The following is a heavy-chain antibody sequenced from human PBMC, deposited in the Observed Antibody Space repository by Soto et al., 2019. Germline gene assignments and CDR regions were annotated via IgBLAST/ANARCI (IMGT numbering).Heavy chain of an antibody. CDR3: ARVSGSGSYFSTPFDY. Sequence: QVQLVESGGGVVQPGRSLRLSCAASGFTFSSYGIHWVRQAPGKGLEWVAIIYYDGSNKYYADSVKGRFTISRDNSKNXLYLQMNSLRAEDTAVYYCARVSGSGSYFSTPFDYWGQGTLVTVSS. V-gene: IGHV3-33*01. J-gene: IGHJ4*02. D-gene: IGHD3-10*01. CDR1: GFTFSSYG. CDR2: IYYDGSNK.